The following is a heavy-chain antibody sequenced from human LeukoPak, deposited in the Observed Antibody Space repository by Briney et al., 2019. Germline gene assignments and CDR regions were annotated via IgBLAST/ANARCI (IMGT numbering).Heavy chain of an antibody. CDR1: GFTFSSYG. CDR3: AKPGDPWLVSGVPDD. Sequence: GRSLRLSCAASGFTFSSYGMHWVRQAPGKGLEWVAVISYDGSNKYYADSVKGRFTISRDNSKNTLYLQMNSLRAEDTAVYYCAKPGDPWLVSGVPDDWGQGTLVTVSS. V-gene: IGHV3-30*18. CDR2: ISYDGSNK. D-gene: IGHD6-19*01. J-gene: IGHJ4*02.